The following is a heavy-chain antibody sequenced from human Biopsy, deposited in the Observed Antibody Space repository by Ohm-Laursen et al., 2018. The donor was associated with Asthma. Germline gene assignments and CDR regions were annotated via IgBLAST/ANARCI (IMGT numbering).Heavy chain of an antibody. J-gene: IGHJ6*02. V-gene: IGHV1-69*13. CDR3: ARGYSGTDRIVYYYSGMEV. D-gene: IGHD5-12*01. CDR1: GDSLGSFLNYA. CDR2: LIPVLGTA. Sequence: GASVKVSCKGSGDSLGSFLNYAISWVRQAPRQGLEWMGGLIPVLGTADYAPMFEGRVTITADESTSTAYLELTSLRFEDTAVYYCARGYSGTDRIVYYYSGMEVWGQGTTVTVSS.